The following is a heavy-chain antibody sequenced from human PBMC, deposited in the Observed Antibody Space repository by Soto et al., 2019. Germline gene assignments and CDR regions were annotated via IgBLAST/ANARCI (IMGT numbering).Heavy chain of an antibody. V-gene: IGHV1-69*06. CDR2: IIPIFGTA. CDR3: AREGCTNGVCRWGYYYYYYGMDV. D-gene: IGHD2-8*01. CDR1: GGTFSSYA. J-gene: IGHJ6*02. Sequence: ASVKVSCKASGGTFSSYAISWVRQAPGQGLEWMGGIIPIFGTANYAQKFQGRVTITADKSTSTAYMELSSLRSEDTAVYYCAREGCTNGVCRWGYYYYYYGMDVWGQGTTVTVSS.